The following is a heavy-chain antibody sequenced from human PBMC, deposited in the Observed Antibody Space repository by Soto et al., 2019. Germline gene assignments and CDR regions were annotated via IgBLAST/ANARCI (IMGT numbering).Heavy chain of an antibody. CDR1: GGSISSGNW. D-gene: IGHD6-19*01. CDR2: IYDSGNI. J-gene: IGHJ4*02. Sequence: QVQLQESGPGLVKPSGTLSLTCAVSGGSISSGNWWSWVRQPPGKGLEWIGEIYDSGNINYNPSLKSRVSISVDKSKNQISRKLRSVTAADTAVYYCAREGSGWYGDYWGQGTLVTVSS. V-gene: IGHV4-4*02. CDR3: AREGSGWYGDY.